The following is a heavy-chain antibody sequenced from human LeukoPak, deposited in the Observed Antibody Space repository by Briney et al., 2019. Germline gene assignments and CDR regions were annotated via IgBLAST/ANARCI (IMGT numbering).Heavy chain of an antibody. Sequence: GGSLRLSCAASGFTFSSYSMNWVRQAPGKGLEWVSSITSRSSYTYYADSMKGRFTISRDNAKNSLYLQMNSLRAEGTAIYYCARDPIAAAASGGDSWGQGTLVTVSS. CDR1: GFTFSSYS. CDR3: ARDPIAAAASGGDS. CDR2: ITSRSSYT. V-gene: IGHV3-21*01. D-gene: IGHD6-13*01. J-gene: IGHJ4*02.